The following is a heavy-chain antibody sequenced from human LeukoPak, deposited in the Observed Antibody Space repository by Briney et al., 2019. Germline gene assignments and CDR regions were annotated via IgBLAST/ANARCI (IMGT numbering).Heavy chain of an antibody. Sequence: GGSLRLSCAASGFTFSSYWMSWVRQTPGKGLEWVANIKQDGSEKYYVDSVKGRFTISRDNAKNSLYLQMNSLRAEDTAVYYCARDPTYYYDSSGSEKAFDIWGQGTMVTVSS. D-gene: IGHD3-22*01. CDR2: IKQDGSEK. V-gene: IGHV3-7*01. J-gene: IGHJ3*02. CDR3: ARDPTYYYDSSGSEKAFDI. CDR1: GFTFSSYW.